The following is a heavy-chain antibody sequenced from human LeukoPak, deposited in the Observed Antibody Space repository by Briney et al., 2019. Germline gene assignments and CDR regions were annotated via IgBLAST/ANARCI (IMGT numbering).Heavy chain of an antibody. CDR3: ARGTKQLKTYYYMDV. V-gene: IGHV4-34*01. CDR1: GGSFSGYY. D-gene: IGHD6-6*01. CDR2: INHSGST. J-gene: IGHJ6*03. Sequence: SETLSLTCAVYGGSFSGYYWSWTRDPPGKGLEWIGEINHSGSTNYNPSLKSRVTISVDTSKNQFSLKLSSVTAADTAVYYCARGTKQLKTYYYMDVWGKGTTVTVSS.